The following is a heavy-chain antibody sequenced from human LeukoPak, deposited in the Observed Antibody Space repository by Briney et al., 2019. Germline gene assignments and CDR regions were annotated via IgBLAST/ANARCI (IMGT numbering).Heavy chain of an antibody. CDR2: IYGGGTS. D-gene: IGHD3-10*01. CDR1: GFTVSSNY. V-gene: IGHV3-66*01. J-gene: IGHJ4*02. CDR3: ARDSYGSGTYYHGY. Sequence: TGGSLRLSCAASGFTVSSNYVSWVRQAPGKGLEWFSVIYGGGTSYYADSVKGRFTISRDNSKNTLYLQMNSLRAEDSAVYYCARDSYGSGTYYHGYWGQGTLVTVSS.